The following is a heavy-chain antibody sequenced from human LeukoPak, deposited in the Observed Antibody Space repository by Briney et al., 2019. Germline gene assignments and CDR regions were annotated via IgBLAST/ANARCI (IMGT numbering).Heavy chain of an antibody. J-gene: IGHJ4*02. CDR1: GYSFTSYW. V-gene: IGHV5-51*01. CDR3: ARRPLWDCSSTSCSLFDY. Sequence: PGESLKISCKGSGYSFTSYWIGWVRQMPGKGLEWMGIIYPGDSDTRYSPSFQGQVTISADKSISTAYLQWSSLKASDTAMYYCARRPLWDCSSTSCSLFDYWGQGTLVTVSS. CDR2: IYPGDSDT. D-gene: IGHD2-2*01.